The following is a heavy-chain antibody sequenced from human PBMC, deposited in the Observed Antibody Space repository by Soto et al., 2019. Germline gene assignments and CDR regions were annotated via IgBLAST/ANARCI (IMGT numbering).Heavy chain of an antibody. CDR3: ARVGRVLWFGDHNRDYYYYGMDV. D-gene: IGHD3-10*01. V-gene: IGHV1-69*13. Sequence: ASVKVSCKASGGTFSSYAISWVRQAPGQGLEWMGGIIPIFGTANYAQKFQGRVTITADESTSTAYMELSSLRSEDTAVYYCARVGRVLWFGDHNRDYYYYGMDVWGQGTTVTVSS. CDR2: IIPIFGTA. CDR1: GGTFSSYA. J-gene: IGHJ6*02.